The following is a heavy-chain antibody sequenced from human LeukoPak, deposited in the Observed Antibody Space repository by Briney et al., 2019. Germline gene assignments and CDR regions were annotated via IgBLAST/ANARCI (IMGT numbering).Heavy chain of an antibody. D-gene: IGHD5-18*01. CDR1: GGSIYSGSYY. CDR3: AGSTTWIQPYRFFDY. J-gene: IGHJ4*02. Sequence: PSETLSLTCAVSGGSIYSGSYYWSWIRQPAGKGLEWIVRIYTSGSTNYNPSLKSRVTISVDTSKNQFSLKLSSVTAADTAVYYCAGSTTWIQPYRFFDYWGQGTLVTVSS. V-gene: IGHV4-61*02. CDR2: IYTSGST.